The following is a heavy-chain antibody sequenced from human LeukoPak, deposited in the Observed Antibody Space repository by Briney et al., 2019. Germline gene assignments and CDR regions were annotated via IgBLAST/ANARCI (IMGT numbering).Heavy chain of an antibody. CDR3: GMSGDRVPLQDDVFDV. V-gene: IGHV5-51*01. CDR2: IYPGDSGP. D-gene: IGHD1-26*01. J-gene: IGHJ3*01. CDR1: GYSFTSYC. Sequence: TGEPVKISCKVSGYSFTSYCIGWVRQMPGKGLEWMGIIYPGDSGPTYSPSFQGQVTISVDKSINTAYLQWSSLQASDTAMYYCGMSGDRVPLQDDVFDVWGQGTMVTVST.